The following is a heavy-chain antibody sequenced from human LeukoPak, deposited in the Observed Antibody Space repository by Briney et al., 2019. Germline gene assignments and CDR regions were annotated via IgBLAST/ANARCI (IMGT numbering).Heavy chain of an antibody. CDR2: INPGGSST. V-gene: IGHV3-74*01. J-gene: IGHJ4*02. CDR3: ARSNQADDY. Sequence: GGSLTLSCAASGLSFSKYSMHWVRHLPGRGLVWDSPINPGGSSTTYADSVKGRFTISRDNAKNTLYLQMNSLRAEDTAVYYCARSNQADDYWGQGTLVTVSS. D-gene: IGHD4-11*01. CDR1: GLSFSKYS.